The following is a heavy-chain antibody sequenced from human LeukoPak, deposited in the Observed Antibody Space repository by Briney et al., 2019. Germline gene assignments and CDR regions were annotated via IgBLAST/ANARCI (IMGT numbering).Heavy chain of an antibody. Sequence: SETLSLTCTVSGGSISSSSYYWSWIRQPPGKGLEWIGYIYYSGSTNYSPSLKSRVTISVDTSKNQFSLKLSSATAADTAGYYCARDGRDGYNYFDYWGQGTLVTVSS. CDR2: IYYSGST. CDR1: GGSISSSSYY. CDR3: ARDGRDGYNYFDY. V-gene: IGHV4-61*01. D-gene: IGHD5-24*01. J-gene: IGHJ4*02.